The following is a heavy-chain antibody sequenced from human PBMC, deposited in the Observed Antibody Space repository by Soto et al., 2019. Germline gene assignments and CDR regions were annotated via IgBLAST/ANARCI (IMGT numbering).Heavy chain of an antibody. CDR2: ISGSGGST. Sequence: EVQLLESGGGLVQPGGSLRLSCAASGFTFSSYALSWVRQAPGKGLEWVSAISGSGGSTYYADSVKGRFTISRDNSKNTLYLQMNSLRAEYTAVYYCAKAHWARSYGDYGYWGQGTLVTVSS. CDR1: GFTFSSYA. J-gene: IGHJ4*02. D-gene: IGHD4-17*01. V-gene: IGHV3-23*01. CDR3: AKAHWARSYGDYGY.